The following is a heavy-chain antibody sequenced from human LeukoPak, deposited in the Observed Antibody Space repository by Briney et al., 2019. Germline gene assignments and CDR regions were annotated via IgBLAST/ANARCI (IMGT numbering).Heavy chain of an antibody. CDR2: INSDGSST. Sequence: PGGSLRLSCAASGFTFSSYWTHWVRQAPGKGLVWVSRINSDGSSTKYADSVKGRFTISRDNAKNTLNVQMNNLRAEDTAVYYCARVAPKALGGYSWGRGTLVTVSS. J-gene: IGHJ4*02. D-gene: IGHD3-22*01. CDR1: GFTFSSYW. V-gene: IGHV3-74*01. CDR3: ARVAPKALGGYS.